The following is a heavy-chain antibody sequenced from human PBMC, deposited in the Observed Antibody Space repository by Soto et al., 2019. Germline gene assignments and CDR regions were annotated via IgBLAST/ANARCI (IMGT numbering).Heavy chain of an antibody. CDR2: IYWDDDK. J-gene: IGHJ4*02. D-gene: IGHD7-27*01. Sequence: QITLKESGLTLVKPTQTLTLTCTFSGFSLSTSGVGVGWIRQPPGKALEWLALIYWDDDKRYSPSLKSRLTITKDTSKNQVVLTMTNMDPVDTATYYCAHSLIPNWGSRGAFDYWGQGTLVTVSS. CDR3: AHSLIPNWGSRGAFDY. CDR1: GFSLSTSGVG. V-gene: IGHV2-5*02.